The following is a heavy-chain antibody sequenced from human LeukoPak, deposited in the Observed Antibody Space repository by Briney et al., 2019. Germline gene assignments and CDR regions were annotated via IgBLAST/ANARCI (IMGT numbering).Heavy chain of an antibody. CDR3: ARDKDQTPMYSSSWYSGNWFDP. CDR1: GYTFTSYD. CDR2: INPNSGGT. Sequence: ASVKVSCKASGYTFTSYDINWVRQATGQGLEWMGWINPNSGGTNYAQKFQGRVTMTRDTSISTAYMELSRLRSDDTAVYYCARDKDQTPMYSSSWYSGNWFDPWGQGTLVTVSS. J-gene: IGHJ5*02. D-gene: IGHD6-13*01. V-gene: IGHV1-2*02.